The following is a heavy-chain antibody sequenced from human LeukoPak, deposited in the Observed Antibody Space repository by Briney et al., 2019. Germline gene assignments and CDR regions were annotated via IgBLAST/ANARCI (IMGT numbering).Heavy chain of an antibody. D-gene: IGHD3-10*01. CDR3: ARGGRRITMVRGVMGCDY. Sequence: ASVKVSCKASGYTFTGYYMHWVRQAPGQGLEWMGWINPNSGGTNYAQKFQGRVTMTRGTSISTAYMELSRLRSDDTAVYYCARGGRRITMVRGVMGCDYWGQGTLVTVSS. CDR1: GYTFTGYY. CDR2: INPNSGGT. V-gene: IGHV1-2*02. J-gene: IGHJ4*02.